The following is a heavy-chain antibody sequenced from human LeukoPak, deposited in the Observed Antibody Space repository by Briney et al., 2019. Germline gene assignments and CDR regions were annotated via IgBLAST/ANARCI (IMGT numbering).Heavy chain of an antibody. D-gene: IGHD5-12*01. J-gene: IGHJ5*02. V-gene: IGHV4-39*01. CDR3: ARQIRYTYDPNWFHP. CDR1: GDSIAATSYY. CDR2: IYYGGNI. Sequence: PSETLSLTCSVSGDSIAATSYYWAWIRQPPGKGLEWIGSIYYGGNINYDPSLQSRVTISIDTSKNQFSLILTSVTAADTAVYFCARQIRYTYDPNWFHPWGQGTLVTVSS.